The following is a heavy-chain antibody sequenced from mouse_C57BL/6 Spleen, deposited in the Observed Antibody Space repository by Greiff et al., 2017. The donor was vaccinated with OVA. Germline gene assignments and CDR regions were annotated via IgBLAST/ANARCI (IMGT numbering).Heavy chain of an antibody. CDR1: GYTFTSYW. V-gene: IGHV1-55*01. CDR3: ALNYYGSSPLDY. CDR2: IYPGSGST. J-gene: IGHJ2*01. Sequence: VQLQQPGAELVKPGASVKMSCKASGYTFTSYWITWVKQRPGQGLEWIGDIYPGSGSTNYNEKFKSKATLTVDTSSSTAYMQLSSLTSEDSAVYYCALNYYGSSPLDYWGQGTTLTVSS. D-gene: IGHD1-1*01.